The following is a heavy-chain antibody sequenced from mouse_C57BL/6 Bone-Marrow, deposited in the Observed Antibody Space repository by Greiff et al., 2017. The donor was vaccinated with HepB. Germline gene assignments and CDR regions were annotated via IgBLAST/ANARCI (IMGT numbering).Heavy chain of an antibody. Sequence: QVQLKESGAELARPGASVKLSCKASGYTFTSYGISWVKQRTGQGLEWIGEIYPRSGNTYYNEKFKGKATLTADKSSSTAYMELRSLTSEDSAVYFCTRVTTVVAPIDWGQGTSVTVSS. CDR3: TRVTTVVAPID. CDR1: GYTFTSYG. V-gene: IGHV1-81*01. J-gene: IGHJ4*01. CDR2: IYPRSGNT. D-gene: IGHD1-1*01.